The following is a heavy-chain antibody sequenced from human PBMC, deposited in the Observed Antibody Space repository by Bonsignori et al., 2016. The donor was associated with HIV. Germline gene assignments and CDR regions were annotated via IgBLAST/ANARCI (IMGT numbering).Heavy chain of an antibody. V-gene: IGHV4-39*07. D-gene: IGHD2-15*01. CDR2: IYADGRT. Sequence: QLQLQESGPGLVKPSETLSLTCTVSGGSISGSPYYWGWIRQPPGKGLEWIGTIYADGRTHCIPSLRSRVTFSLDASKNQFSLIFRSVTAADTAVYYCASEYYMTGYRWGHGTLVAVSS. J-gene: IGHJ4*01. CDR1: GGSISGSPYY. CDR3: ASEYYMTGYR.